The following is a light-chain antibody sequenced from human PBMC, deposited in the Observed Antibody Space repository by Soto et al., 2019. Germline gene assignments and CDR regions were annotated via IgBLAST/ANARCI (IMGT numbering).Light chain of an antibody. J-gene: IGKJ1*01. V-gene: IGKV3D-20*02. Sequence: EIVLTQSPGTLSLSPGERATLSFRASQSVSSSYLAWYQQKPGQAPRLLIYGASTRATGIPARFSGSGSGTDFTLTITRLEPEDFAVYYCQQRGKSSWTFGQGTKVDIK. CDR1: QSVSSSY. CDR3: QQRGKSSWT. CDR2: GAS.